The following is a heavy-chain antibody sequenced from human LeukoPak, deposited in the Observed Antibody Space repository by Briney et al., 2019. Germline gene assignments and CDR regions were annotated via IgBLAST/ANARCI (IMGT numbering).Heavy chain of an antibody. CDR3: ARDLGYCSSTSCYETAFDI. V-gene: IGHV4-34*01. J-gene: IGHJ3*02. CDR1: GGFLSGYY. D-gene: IGHD2-2*03. Sequence: SETLSLTCAVYGGFLSGYYWSWIRQPPGKGLEWIGEINHSGSTNYNPSLKSRVTISVDTSKNQFSLKLSSVTAADTAVYYCARDLGYCSSTSCYETAFDIWGQGTMVTVSS. CDR2: INHSGST.